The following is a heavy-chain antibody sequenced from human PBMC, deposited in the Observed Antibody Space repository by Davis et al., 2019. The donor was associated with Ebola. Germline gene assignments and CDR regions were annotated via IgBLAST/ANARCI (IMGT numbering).Heavy chain of an antibody. V-gene: IGHV3-11*01. Sequence: GESLKISCAASGFTFSDYYMSWIRQAPGKGLEWVSFISESATTVSYADSVRGRFTISRDNAKNSLYLQMHSLRADDTAVYYCAKTVGWLQQTGEEYFQNWGQGTLVTVSS. J-gene: IGHJ1*01. CDR2: ISESATTV. CDR3: AKTVGWLQQTGEEYFQN. D-gene: IGHD5-24*01. CDR1: GFTFSDYY.